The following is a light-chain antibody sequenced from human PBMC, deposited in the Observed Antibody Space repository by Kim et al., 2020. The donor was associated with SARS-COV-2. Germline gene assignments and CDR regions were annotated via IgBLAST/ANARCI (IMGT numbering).Light chain of an antibody. Sequence: SYELTQPPSVSVSPGQTASITCSGDKLGDKYACWYQQKPGQSPVLVIYQDSKRPSGIPERFSGSYSGNTASLTISGTQAMAEADYYCQAWDSSTYVFGTG. CDR3: QAWDSSTYV. CDR1: KLGDKY. J-gene: IGLJ1*01. CDR2: QDS. V-gene: IGLV3-1*01.